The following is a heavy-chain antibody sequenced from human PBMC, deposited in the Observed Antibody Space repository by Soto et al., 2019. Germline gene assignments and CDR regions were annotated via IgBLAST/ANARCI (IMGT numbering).Heavy chain of an antibody. CDR2: IIPIFGTA. V-gene: IGHV1-69*13. CDR3: ARDSSSWTPDAFDI. J-gene: IGHJ3*02. Sequence: VASVKVSCKASGGTFSSYAISWVRQAPGQGLEWMGGIIPIFGTANYAQKFQGRVTITADESTSTAYMELSSLRSEDTAVYYCARDSSSWTPDAFDIWGQGTMGTVSS. CDR1: GGTFSSYA. D-gene: IGHD6-13*01.